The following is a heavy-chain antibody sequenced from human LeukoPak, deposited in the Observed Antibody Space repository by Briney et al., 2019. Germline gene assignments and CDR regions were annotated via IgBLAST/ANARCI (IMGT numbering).Heavy chain of an antibody. CDR2: ISTNSANT. V-gene: IGHV3-23*01. Sequence: QPWGSLRLSCSASGFTFSTYGMNWVRQAPGKGLEWVSTISTNSANTYYTDSGKVRFTISRDNSKDTLFMQMNSLRAADKAVYYCAKGQSIIATRSFDSWGQGTLVTVSS. CDR3: AKGQSIIATRSFDS. J-gene: IGHJ4*02. D-gene: IGHD6-6*01. CDR1: GFTFSTYG.